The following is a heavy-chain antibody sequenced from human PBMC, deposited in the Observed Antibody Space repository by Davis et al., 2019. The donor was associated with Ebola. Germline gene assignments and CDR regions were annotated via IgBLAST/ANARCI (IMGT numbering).Heavy chain of an antibody. CDR2: IYHSGSV. V-gene: IGHV4-59*08. CDR1: GGPISEYY. CDR3: ARQGCSSSSCNNGDDS. D-gene: IGHD2-8*01. J-gene: IGHJ4*02. Sequence: MPSETLSLTCTVSGGPISEYYWSWIRQPPGKGLEWIGYIYHSGSVDYNPSLKSRVTMSRDTSKNQLSLKLSPVTAADTAVYYCARQGCSSSSCNNGDDSWSEGILVTVSS.